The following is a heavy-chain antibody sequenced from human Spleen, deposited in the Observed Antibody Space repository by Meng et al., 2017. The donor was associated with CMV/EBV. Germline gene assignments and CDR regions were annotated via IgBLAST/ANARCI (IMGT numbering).Heavy chain of an antibody. CDR3: ARCRGSRYGGYDWQLDY. Sequence: GESLKISCVASGFTFSSYVLHWVRQAPGKGLEWLAVTSFDGSNKNYADSVKGRFTISRDNSKNTLYLQMNSLRAEDTAVYYCARCRGSRYGGYDWQLDYWGQGTLVTVSS. D-gene: IGHD5-12*01. CDR2: TSFDGSNK. V-gene: IGHV3-30-3*01. CDR1: GFTFSSYV. J-gene: IGHJ4*02.